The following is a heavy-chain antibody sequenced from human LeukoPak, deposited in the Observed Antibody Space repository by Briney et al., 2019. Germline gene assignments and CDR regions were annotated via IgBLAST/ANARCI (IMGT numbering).Heavy chain of an antibody. CDR3: ARAKYYDFWSGYAWYFDL. J-gene: IGHJ2*01. D-gene: IGHD3-3*01. CDR1: GYTLTSYD. Sequence: GASVKVSCKASGYTLTSYDINWVRQATGQGLEWMGWMNPNSGNTGYAQKFQGRVTITRNTSISTAYMELSSLRSEDTAVYYCARAKYYDFWSGYAWYFDLWGRGTLVTVSS. V-gene: IGHV1-8*03. CDR2: MNPNSGNT.